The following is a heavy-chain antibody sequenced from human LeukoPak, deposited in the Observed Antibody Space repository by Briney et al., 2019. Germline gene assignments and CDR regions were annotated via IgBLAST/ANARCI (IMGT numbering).Heavy chain of an antibody. CDR2: ISHDGNNK. J-gene: IGHJ5*02. D-gene: IGHD3-9*01. Sequence: GSLSLSCAASGFPFIAYAVHWVRQAPGKGLEWVALISHDGNNKYYADSVKGRFTISRDNSNNTLYLQLNSLRAEDTAVYFCAKGAHRNDWPNWLDPWGQGTQVTVSS. V-gene: IGHV3-30*18. CDR3: AKGAHRNDWPNWLDP. CDR1: GFPFIAYA.